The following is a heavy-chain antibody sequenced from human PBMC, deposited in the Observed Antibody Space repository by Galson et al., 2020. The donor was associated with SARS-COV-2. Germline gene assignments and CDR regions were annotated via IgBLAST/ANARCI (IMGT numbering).Heavy chain of an antibody. V-gene: IGHV4-61*01. CDR1: GGSVSSGSYY. Sequence: SETLSLTCTVSGGSVSSGSYYWSWIRPPPGKGLEWIAYIYYSGSTSYNPSLKSRVTISVDTSKNQFSLKLSSVTAADTAVYYCARSLPGSHDAFDIWGQGTMVTVSS. CDR2: IYYSGST. CDR3: ARSLPGSHDAFDI. J-gene: IGHJ3*02.